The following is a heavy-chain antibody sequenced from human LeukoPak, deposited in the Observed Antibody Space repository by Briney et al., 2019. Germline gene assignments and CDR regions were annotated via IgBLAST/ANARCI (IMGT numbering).Heavy chain of an antibody. D-gene: IGHD3-9*01. J-gene: IGHJ3*02. CDR3: ASQAVRYFDWFNAFDI. V-gene: IGHV4-59*08. CDR2: IYYSGST. CDR1: GGSISSYY. Sequence: SETLSLTCTVSGGSISSYYWSWIRQPPGKGLEWIGYIYYSGSTYYNPSLKSRVTISVDTSKNQFSLKLSSVTAADTAVYYCASQAVRYFDWFNAFDIWGQGTMVTVSS.